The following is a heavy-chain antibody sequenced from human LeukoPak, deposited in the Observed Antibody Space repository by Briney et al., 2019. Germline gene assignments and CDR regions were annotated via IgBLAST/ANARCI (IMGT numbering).Heavy chain of an antibody. CDR1: GGSISSYY. CDR2: IYTSGST. J-gene: IGHJ5*02. CDR3: ARDFQAEPSSWFNNWFDP. Sequence: MTSETLSLTCTVSGGSISSYYWSWIRQPAGKGLEWIGRIYTSGSTNYNPSLKSRVTMSVDTSKNQFSLKLSSVTAADTAVYYCARDFQAEPSSWFNNWFDPRGQGTLVTVSS. V-gene: IGHV4-4*07. D-gene: IGHD6-13*01.